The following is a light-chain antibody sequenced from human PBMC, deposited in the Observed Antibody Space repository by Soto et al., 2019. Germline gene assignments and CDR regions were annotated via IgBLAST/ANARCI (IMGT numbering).Light chain of an antibody. J-gene: IGKJ1*01. CDR2: GAS. CDR1: QSVSNNY. CDR3: QQYGNSLPWT. V-gene: IGKV3-20*01. Sequence: EIVLTQSPGTLSLSPGERATLSCRASQSVSNNYLGWYQQKPGQAPRLLVYGASRRATGIPDRFSGSGSGTDFTLTISGLEAEDFAVYDCQQYGNSLPWTFGQGTKVEIK.